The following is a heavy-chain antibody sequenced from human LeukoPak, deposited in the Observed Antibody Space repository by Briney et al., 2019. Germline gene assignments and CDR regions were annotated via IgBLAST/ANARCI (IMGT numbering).Heavy chain of an antibody. J-gene: IGHJ4*02. Sequence: SETLSLTCTVSGASISSYYWSWIRQPPGKGLEWIGYIYYSGSTNYNPSLKSRVTISVDTSKNQFSLKLSSVTAADTAVYYCARALYYYDSSGPGNIDYWGQGTLVTVSS. CDR2: IYYSGST. CDR3: ARALYYYDSSGPGNIDY. CDR1: GASISSYY. V-gene: IGHV4-59*01. D-gene: IGHD3-22*01.